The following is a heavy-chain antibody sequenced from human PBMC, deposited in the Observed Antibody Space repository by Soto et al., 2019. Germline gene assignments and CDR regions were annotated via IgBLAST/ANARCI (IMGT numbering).Heavy chain of an antibody. J-gene: IGHJ6*02. V-gene: IGHV3-30*18. CDR2: ISYDGSNK. CDR3: AKMSEGQNYYYYYGMDV. Sequence: GGSLRLSCAASGFTFSSYGMHWVRQAPGKGLEWVAGISYDGSNKYYADSVKGRFTISRDNSKNTLYLQMNSLRAEDTAVYYCAKMSEGQNYYYYYGMDVWGQGTTVTVSS. CDR1: GFTFSSYG.